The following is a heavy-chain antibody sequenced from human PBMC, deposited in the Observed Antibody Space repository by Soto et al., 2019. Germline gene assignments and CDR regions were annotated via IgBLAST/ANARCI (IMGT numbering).Heavy chain of an antibody. CDR3: ARHRYNREIDQ. CDR1: GGSISSGIYY. V-gene: IGHV4-31*03. Sequence: SETLSLTCTVSGGSISSGIYYWNWIRQHPGKGLEWIGYIYDSENTYYNPSLKSRVTISLDTSKNQFSLKLSSVTAADTAVYYCARHRYNREIDQWGQGTLATV. CDR2: IYDSENT. D-gene: IGHD1-1*01. J-gene: IGHJ1*01.